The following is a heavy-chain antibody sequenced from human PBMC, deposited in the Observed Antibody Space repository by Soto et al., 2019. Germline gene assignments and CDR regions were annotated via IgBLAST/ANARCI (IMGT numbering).Heavy chain of an antibody. Sequence: QVQLVQSGAEVKKPGPSVKVSCKASGGTFSSYTISWVRQAPGQGLEWMGRIIPFLGIANYAQKFQGRVTITADKSTSTAYMELSSLRSEDTAVYYCASTYYYYYGMDVWGQGTTVTVSS. CDR2: IIPFLGIA. V-gene: IGHV1-69*02. J-gene: IGHJ6*02. CDR3: ASTYYYYYGMDV. CDR1: GGTFSSYT.